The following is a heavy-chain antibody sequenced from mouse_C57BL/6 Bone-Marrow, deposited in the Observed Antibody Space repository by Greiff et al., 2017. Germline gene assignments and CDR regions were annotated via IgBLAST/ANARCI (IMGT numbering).Heavy chain of an antibody. Sequence: QVQLQQPGAELVKPGASVKLSCKASGYTFTSYWMQWVKQRPGQGLEWIGEIDPSDSYTNYNQKFKGKATLTVDTSSSTAYMQLSSLTPEDSAVYYCAREEDYYGSSIYWYFDVWGTGTTVTVSS. CDR3: AREEDYYGSSIYWYFDV. CDR2: IDPSDSYT. J-gene: IGHJ1*03. D-gene: IGHD1-1*01. CDR1: GYTFTSYW. V-gene: IGHV1-50*01.